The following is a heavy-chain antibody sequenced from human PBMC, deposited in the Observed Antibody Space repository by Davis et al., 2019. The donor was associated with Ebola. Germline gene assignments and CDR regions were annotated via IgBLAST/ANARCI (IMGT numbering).Heavy chain of an antibody. D-gene: IGHD4-11*01. V-gene: IGHV4-59*01. CDR3: ARSLLSDYSAPSRVAY. J-gene: IGHJ4*02. CDR2: TYYSGST. Sequence: ESLKISCEASGFSFSGYTMTWVRQAPGKGLEWIGYTYYSGSTYYNPSLESRVSISVDTSKNHFSLKVNSLTAADTAVYYCARSLLSDYSAPSRVAYWGQGTLVTVSS. CDR1: GFSFSGYT.